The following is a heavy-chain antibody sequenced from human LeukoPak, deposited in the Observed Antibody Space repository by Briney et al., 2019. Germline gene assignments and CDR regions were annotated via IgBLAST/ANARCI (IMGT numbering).Heavy chain of an antibody. D-gene: IGHD6-13*01. CDR1: GFTFDDYA. Sequence: GGSLRLSCAASGFTFDDYAMHWVRQAPGKGLEWVSGISWNSGSIGYADSVKGRFTISRDNAKNSLYLQMNSLRAEDTALYYCAKGLFSSSWYRPFDYWGQGTLVTVSS. CDR2: ISWNSGSI. V-gene: IGHV3-9*01. CDR3: AKGLFSSSWYRPFDY. J-gene: IGHJ4*02.